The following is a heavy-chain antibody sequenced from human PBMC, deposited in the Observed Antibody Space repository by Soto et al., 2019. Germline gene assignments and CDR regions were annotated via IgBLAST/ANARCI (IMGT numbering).Heavy chain of an antibody. CDR2: ISGSGGSGSGGRT. Sequence: GGSLRLSCAASGFTFRTFAMSWVRQAPGKGLEWVSLISGSGGSGSGGRTYYADSVKGRFTISRDNSKNTLYLQMNSLRAEDTAVYYCAKVGGSYSDATFDYWGQGTLVTVSS. V-gene: IGHV3-23*01. D-gene: IGHD1-26*01. CDR3: AKVGGSYSDATFDY. J-gene: IGHJ4*02. CDR1: GFTFRTFA.